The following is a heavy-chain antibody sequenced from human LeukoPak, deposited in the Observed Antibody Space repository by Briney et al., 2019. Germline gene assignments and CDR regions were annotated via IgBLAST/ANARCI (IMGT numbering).Heavy chain of an antibody. CDR2: IYPGDSDT. Sequence: GESLKISCKGSGYSFTSNWIAWVRQMPGKGLECMGIIYPGDSDTRYSPSFQGQVTISADKSISTAYLQWSSLKASDTAMYYCARSRRVNGSGGVIIRPFDYWGQGTLVTVSS. CDR1: GYSFTSNW. CDR3: ARSRRVNGSGGVIIRPFDY. J-gene: IGHJ4*02. V-gene: IGHV5-51*01. D-gene: IGHD3-10*01.